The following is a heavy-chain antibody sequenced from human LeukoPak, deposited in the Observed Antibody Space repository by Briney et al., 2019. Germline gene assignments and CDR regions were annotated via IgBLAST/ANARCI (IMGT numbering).Heavy chain of an antibody. CDR2: IYYSGST. D-gene: IGHD3-3*01. V-gene: IGHV4-39*07. J-gene: IGHJ4*02. CDR1: GGSISSGSYY. CDR3: AGDPRITIFGVVITTYYYFDY. Sequence: SETLSLTCTVSGGSISSGSYYWGWIRQPPGKGLEWIGSIYYSGSTYYNPSLKSRVTISVDTFKNQFSLKLSSVTAADTAVYYCAGDPRITIFGVVITTYYYFDYWGQGILVTVSS.